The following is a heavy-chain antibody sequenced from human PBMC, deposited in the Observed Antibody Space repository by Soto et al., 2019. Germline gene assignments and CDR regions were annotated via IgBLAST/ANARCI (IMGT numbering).Heavy chain of an antibody. D-gene: IGHD1-1*01. CDR2: ISAYSGNT. J-gene: IGHJ3*02. V-gene: IGHV1-18*01. CDR1: GYTFTSYD. Sequence: QVQLVQSGAEVKKPGASVKVSCNASGYTFTSYDISWVREAPGQGLEWMGWISAYSGNTNYAQKLQGRGTITTDPSTRTADMELRSLRSDDTAMYSCAIRRGQNTSDAFDIWGQGTMVTVSS. CDR3: AIRRGQNTSDAFDI.